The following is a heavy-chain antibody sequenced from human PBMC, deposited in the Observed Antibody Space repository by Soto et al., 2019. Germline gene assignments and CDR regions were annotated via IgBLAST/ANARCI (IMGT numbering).Heavy chain of an antibody. D-gene: IGHD3-9*01. V-gene: IGHV4-4*07. J-gene: IGHJ4*02. CDR3: ARERRYHDWLLVFEY. CDR2: IYISWIT. Sequence: SETLSLTCTVSGGSISSYYWSWIRQPAGKGLEWIGRIYISWITNYNPSLKSRVTLSVDTSKNQFSLKLSSVTAADTAVYYCARERRYHDWLLVFEYWGEGDMVSVSA. CDR1: GGSISSYY.